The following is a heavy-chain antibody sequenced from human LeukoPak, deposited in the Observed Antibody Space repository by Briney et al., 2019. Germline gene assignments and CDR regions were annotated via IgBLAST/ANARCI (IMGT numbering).Heavy chain of an antibody. CDR3: AKGITMIVVVTGDAFDI. J-gene: IGHJ3*02. CDR1: GFTFSSYG. CDR2: ISGSGGST. Sequence: GGSLRLSCAASGFTFSSYGMSWVRQAPGKGLGWVSAISGSGGSTYYADSVKGRFTISRDNSKNTLYLQMNSLRAEDTAVYYCAKGITMIVVVTGDAFDIWGQGTMVTVSS. D-gene: IGHD3-22*01. V-gene: IGHV3-23*01.